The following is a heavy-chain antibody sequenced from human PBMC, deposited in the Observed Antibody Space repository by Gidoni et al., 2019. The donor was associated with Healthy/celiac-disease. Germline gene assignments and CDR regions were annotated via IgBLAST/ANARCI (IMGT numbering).Heavy chain of an antibody. D-gene: IGHD4-4*01. J-gene: IGHJ6*02. CDR3: ARHVPGDYSTDYYYYYGMDV. CDR2: IYPGDSDT. V-gene: IGHV5-51*01. Sequence: EVQLVQSGAEVKKPGESRKISCKGSGYSFTSYWIGWVRQMPGKGLAWMGIIYPGDSDTRYSPSFQGQVTISADKSISTAYLQWSSLKASDTAMYYCARHVPGDYSTDYYYYYGMDVWGQGTTVTVSS. CDR1: GYSFTSYW.